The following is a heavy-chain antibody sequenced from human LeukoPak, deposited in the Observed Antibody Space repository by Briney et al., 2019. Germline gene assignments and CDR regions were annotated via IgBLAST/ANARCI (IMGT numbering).Heavy chain of an antibody. CDR2: ISGSGGST. D-gene: IGHD3-22*01. CDR3: AKGSYYDTSGYSG. Sequence: GGSLRLSCAASGFTFSGDAISWVRQAPGKGLEWVSAISGSGGSTFYGDSVRGRFTISRDNSENTLYLQMNSLRAEDTAVYYCAKGSYYDTSGYSGWGQGTLVTVSS. J-gene: IGHJ4*02. V-gene: IGHV3-23*01. CDR1: GFTFSGDA.